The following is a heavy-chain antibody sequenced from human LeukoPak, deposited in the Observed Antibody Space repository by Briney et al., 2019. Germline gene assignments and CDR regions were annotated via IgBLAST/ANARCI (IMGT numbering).Heavy chain of an antibody. D-gene: IGHD5-24*01. CDR2: ITTNTGNP. CDR3: ARDASTIRFDY. V-gene: IGHV7-4-1*02. J-gene: IGHJ4*02. Sequence: ASVTVSCKASGYTFTGYYMHWLRQAPGQGLEWMGWITTNTGNPTYAQGFTGRFVFSLDTSVSTAYLQISSLKAEDTAVYYCARDASTIRFDYWGQGTLVTVSS. CDR1: GYTFTGYY.